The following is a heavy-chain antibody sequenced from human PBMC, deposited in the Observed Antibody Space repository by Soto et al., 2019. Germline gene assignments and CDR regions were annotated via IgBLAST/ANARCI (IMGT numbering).Heavy chain of an antibody. J-gene: IGHJ4*02. Sequence: SLKVSCKTSGYVFTGYYLHWVRQAPGQGLEWMGWINCRSGGTTYTQKFQGRVTLTMDTSTSTAYMELSSLISDDTALYYCMRGASARDSSGYPYYFDPWGQGTLVTVSS. CDR3: MRGASARDSSGYPYYFDP. CDR1: GYVFTGYY. D-gene: IGHD3-22*01. V-gene: IGHV1-2*02. CDR2: INCRSGGT.